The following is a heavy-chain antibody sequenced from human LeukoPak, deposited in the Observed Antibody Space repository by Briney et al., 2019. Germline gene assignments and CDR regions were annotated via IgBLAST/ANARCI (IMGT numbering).Heavy chain of an antibody. D-gene: IGHD6-25*01. CDR2: INPKSGGT. V-gene: IGHV1-2*02. CDR3: ARPAEGTGAFDI. CDR1: GYTFTGYY. J-gene: IGHJ3*02. Sequence: ASVKVSCKASGYTFTGYYMHWVRQAPGQGHEWMGWINPKSGGTNYAQKFQGRVTMTRDTSISTAYMELSRLRSDDTAVYYCARPAEGTGAFDIWGQGTMVTVPS.